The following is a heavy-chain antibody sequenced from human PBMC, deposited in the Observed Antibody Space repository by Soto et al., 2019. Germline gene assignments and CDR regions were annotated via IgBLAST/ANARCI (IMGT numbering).Heavy chain of an antibody. V-gene: IGHV4-30-4*01. CDR2: IYYSGST. Sequence: SETLSLTCTVSGGSISSGDYYWSWIRQPPGKGLEWIGYIYYSGSTYYNPSLKSRVTISVDTSKNQFSLKLSSVTAADTAVYYCARGGMITFGVYFDYWGQGTLVTV. CDR3: ARGGMITFGVYFDY. CDR1: GGSISSGDYY. J-gene: IGHJ4*02. D-gene: IGHD3-16*01.